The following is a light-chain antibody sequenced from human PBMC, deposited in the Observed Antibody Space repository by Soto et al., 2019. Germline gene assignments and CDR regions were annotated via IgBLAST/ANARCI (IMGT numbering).Light chain of an antibody. CDR2: GAS. V-gene: IGKV3-15*01. CDR1: QSVSSN. J-gene: IGKJ2*01. CDR3: QQYNNWPYT. Sequence: EVVMTQSPATLSVSPGERATLSCRASQSVSSNLAWYQQKPGQAPRLLIYGASTRATGIPARFSVSGSGTEFPLTISSLQSEDFAVYFCQQYNNWPYTFGQGTKLEIK.